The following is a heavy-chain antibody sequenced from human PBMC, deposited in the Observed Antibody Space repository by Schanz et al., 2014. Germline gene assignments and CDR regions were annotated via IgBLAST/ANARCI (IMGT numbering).Heavy chain of an antibody. CDR2: IIPDGRT. V-gene: IGHV4-4*02. Sequence: QVQLQESGPGLVKPSGTLSLTCAVSGVSISSTNWWHWVRPSPGKGLEWLGEIIPDGRTNYNPSLGSQVTISLDKSENQFSRELTSVTAADTALYFCARVKQGCSDTSCVLDPWGQGTLVTVSS. D-gene: IGHD2-2*01. CDR3: ARVKQGCSDTSCVLDP. J-gene: IGHJ5*02. CDR1: GVSISSTNW.